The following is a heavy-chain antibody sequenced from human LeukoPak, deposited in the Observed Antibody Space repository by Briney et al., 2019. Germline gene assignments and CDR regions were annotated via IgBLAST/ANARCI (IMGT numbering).Heavy chain of an antibody. V-gene: IGHV3-74*01. CDR3: GTVFDY. J-gene: IGHJ4*02. CDR1: GFTFTNYW. CDR2: IDIDGTGT. Sequence: GGSLRLSCAASGFTFTNYWMHWVRQAPGKGLVWVSRIDIDGTGTGYADSVKGRFTISRDNAKNTVSLQMNSLKAEDTAVYYCGTVFDYWGPGILVTVSS.